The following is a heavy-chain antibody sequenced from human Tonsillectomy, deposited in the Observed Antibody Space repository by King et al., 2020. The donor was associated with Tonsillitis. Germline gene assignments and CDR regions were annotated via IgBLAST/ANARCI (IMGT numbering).Heavy chain of an antibody. CDR2: IYYSGST. D-gene: IGHD6-13*01. V-gene: IGHV4-59*08. Sequence: VQLQESGPGLVKPSETLSLTCTVSGGSIRSYYWSWIRQPPGKGLEWIGYIYYSGSTNYNPSLKSRVTISVDTSKNQFSLKLRSVIAADTAVYYCGGGYSSSWYVVFRYDYWGQGTLVTVSS. J-gene: IGHJ4*02. CDR1: GGSIRSYY. CDR3: GGGYSSSWYVVFRYDY.